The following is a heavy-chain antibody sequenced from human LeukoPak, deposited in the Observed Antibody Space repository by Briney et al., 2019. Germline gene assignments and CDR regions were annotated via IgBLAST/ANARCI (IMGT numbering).Heavy chain of an antibody. Sequence: GGSLRLSCAGSVFTFSSYGIHWVRQAPGKGLEWVAKILYDGARIYYADSVKGRFTVSRDSSKNTLILQMNSLRSEDTAVYYCAKDRYPTALTTNGMDVWGQGTTVIVSS. CDR2: ILYDGARI. CDR3: AKDRYPTALTTNGMDV. V-gene: IGHV3-30*02. CDR1: VFTFSSYG. J-gene: IGHJ6*02. D-gene: IGHD4-17*01.